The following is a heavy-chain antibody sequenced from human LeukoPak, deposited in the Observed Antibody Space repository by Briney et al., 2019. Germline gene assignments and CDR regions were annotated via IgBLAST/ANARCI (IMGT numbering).Heavy chain of an antibody. Sequence: SGTLSLTCAVSGGSINDYYWGWIRQPPGKGLEWIGFIYYTGITNSNPSLRSRVTISVDTSKNQLSLNLTSVTAADTAVYYCARGLQRYYYYFLDVWGTGTTVTVSS. V-gene: IGHV4-59*01. CDR1: GGSINDYY. J-gene: IGHJ6*04. D-gene: IGHD4-11*01. CDR3: ARGLQRYYYYFLDV. CDR2: IYYTGIT.